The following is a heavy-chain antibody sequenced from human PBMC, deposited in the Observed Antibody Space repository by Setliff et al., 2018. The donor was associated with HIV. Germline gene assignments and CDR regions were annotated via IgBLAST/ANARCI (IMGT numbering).Heavy chain of an antibody. J-gene: IGHJ4*02. D-gene: IGHD4-17*01. CDR2: INTYSGKP. CDR1: GYTFTGYY. Sequence: GASVKVSCKASGYTFTGYYMHWVRQAPGQGPEWLGLINTYSGKPTYVKGLTGRFVFSLDTSVNTAYLQISSLKTEDTAVYYCARQNGDYHGVDKWGQGTLVTVSS. V-gene: IGHV7-4-1*02. CDR3: ARQNGDYHGVDK.